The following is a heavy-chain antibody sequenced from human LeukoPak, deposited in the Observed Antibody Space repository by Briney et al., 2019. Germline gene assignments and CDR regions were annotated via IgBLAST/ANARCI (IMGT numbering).Heavy chain of an antibody. Sequence: GGSLRLSCVASGFTLNSKNMNWVRQAPGKGLEWVAYISISSASIYYADSVKGRFTISRDNAKNSLFLQMNSLSAEDTAVYYCARAHNRDFFDAYGQGVLVTVSS. J-gene: IGHJ5*02. CDR2: ISISSASI. CDR1: GFTLNSKN. V-gene: IGHV3-48*03. D-gene: IGHD5-24*01. CDR3: ARAHNRDFFDA.